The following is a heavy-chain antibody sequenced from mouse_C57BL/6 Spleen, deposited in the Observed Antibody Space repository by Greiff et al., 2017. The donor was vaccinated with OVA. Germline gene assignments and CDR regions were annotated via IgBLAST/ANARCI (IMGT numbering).Heavy chain of an antibody. Sequence: EVQGVESGEGLVKPGGSLKLSCAASGFTFSSYAMSWVRQTPEKRLEWVAYISSGGDYIYYADTVKGRFTISRDNARNTLYLQMSSLKSEDTAMYYCTNSNSYYYAMDYWGQGTSVTVSS. CDR2: ISSGGDYI. CDR1: GFTFSSYA. CDR3: TNSNSYYYAMDY. V-gene: IGHV5-9-1*02. D-gene: IGHD2-5*01. J-gene: IGHJ4*01.